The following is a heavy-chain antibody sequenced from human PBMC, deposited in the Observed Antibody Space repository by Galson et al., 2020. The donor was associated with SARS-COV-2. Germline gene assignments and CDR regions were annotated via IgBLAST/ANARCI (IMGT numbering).Heavy chain of an antibody. CDR1: GYTLTSHA. CDR3: ARDGVAALWGNGFEM. CDR2: INTGNGDT. D-gene: IGHD2-15*01. J-gene: IGHJ3*02. Sequence: ASVKVSCKASGYTLTSHAMHWVRQAPGQSLEWMGWINTGNGDTKYSQKFQGRVTITRDTSANTAYMELSSLTSEDMAVYHCARDGVAALWGNGFEMWGQGTMVTGSS. V-gene: IGHV1-3*04.